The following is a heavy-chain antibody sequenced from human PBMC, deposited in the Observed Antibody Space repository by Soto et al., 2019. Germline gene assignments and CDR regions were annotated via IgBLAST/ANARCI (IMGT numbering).Heavy chain of an antibody. D-gene: IGHD6-19*01. CDR2: IYYSGST. Sequence: TLSLPCTVSNGSISNAIYYWGWMRQHPGNSLEWIGYIYYSGSTYYNPSLKSRVTISVDTSKSQFSLKLSSVTAADMAVYYCALAVAGPSNWFDPWGQGTLVTVSS. V-gene: IGHV4-31*03. CDR1: NGSISNAIYY. CDR3: ALAVAGPSNWFDP. J-gene: IGHJ5*02.